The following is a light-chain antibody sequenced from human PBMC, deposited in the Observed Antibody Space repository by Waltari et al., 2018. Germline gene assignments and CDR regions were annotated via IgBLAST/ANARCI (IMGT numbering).Light chain of an antibody. CDR1: NIGSKR. CDR3: LVWHSTIDHQGV. J-gene: IGLJ2*01. V-gene: IGLV3-21*04. CDR2: YGS. Sequence: SYVVTQSPSVSVAPGETARITCGGDNIGSKRVHWYQQRPGQAPVLVISYGSDRPSGSAERVSGSNTGNTATLTISWVEAEDEADYYCLVWHSTIDHQGVFGGGTKLTVL.